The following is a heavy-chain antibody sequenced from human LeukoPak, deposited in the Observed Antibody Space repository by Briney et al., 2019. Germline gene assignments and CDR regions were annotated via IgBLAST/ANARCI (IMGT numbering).Heavy chain of an antibody. CDR2: ISGSGGST. J-gene: IGHJ5*02. CDR3: VRGRLLAFYWFDP. Sequence: GGSLRLSCAASGFTFSSYAMSWVRQAPGKGLEWVSAISGSGGSTYYADSVKGRFTISRDNSKNTLYLQMNSLRAEDTAVYYCVRGRLLAFYWFDPWGQGTLATVSS. V-gene: IGHV3-23*01. D-gene: IGHD2-15*01. CDR1: GFTFSSYA.